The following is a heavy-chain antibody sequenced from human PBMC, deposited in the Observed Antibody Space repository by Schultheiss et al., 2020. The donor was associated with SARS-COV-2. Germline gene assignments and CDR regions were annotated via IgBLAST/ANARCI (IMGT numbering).Heavy chain of an antibody. V-gene: IGHV1-69*13. CDR1: GGTFSSYA. CDR3: TRVLRYFDWLFPYFDY. D-gene: IGHD3-9*01. J-gene: IGHJ4*02. Sequence: SVKVSCKASGGTFSSYAISWVRQAPGQGLEWMGGIIPIFGRANYAQKFQDRVTITADESTSTAYMELSSLKSEDTAVYYCTRVLRYFDWLFPYFDYWGQGTLVTVSS. CDR2: IIPIFGRA.